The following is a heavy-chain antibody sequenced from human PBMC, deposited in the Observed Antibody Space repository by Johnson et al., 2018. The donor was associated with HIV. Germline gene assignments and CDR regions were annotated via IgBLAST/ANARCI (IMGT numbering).Heavy chain of an antibody. CDR1: TFTFSDYY. J-gene: IGHJ3*02. CDR2: ISGRVGNT. Sequence: VQLVESGGGLVKPGGSLRLSCAVSTFTFSDYYMRWIRQAPGKGLEWVSAISGRVGNTYYADSVKGRFTISRDNSKNTLYLQMNSLRAEDTAVYYCARDRGPLVVTAIHDGNSGAFDIWGQGTMVTVSS. CDR3: ARDRGPLVVTAIHDGNSGAFDI. D-gene: IGHD2-21*02. V-gene: IGHV3-11*04.